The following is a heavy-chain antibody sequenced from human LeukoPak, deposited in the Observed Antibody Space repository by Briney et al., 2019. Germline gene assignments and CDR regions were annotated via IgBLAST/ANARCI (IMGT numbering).Heavy chain of an antibody. V-gene: IGHV3-7*01. CDR2: IKQDGSEK. Sequence: GGSLRLSCAASGFTFSDYWMHWVRQAPGKGLEWVANIKQDGSEKYYVDSVKGRFTISRDNAKNSLYLQMNSLRAEDTAVYYCARVDRVDYWGQGTLVTVSS. J-gene: IGHJ4*02. CDR3: ARVDRVDY. CDR1: GFTFSDYW.